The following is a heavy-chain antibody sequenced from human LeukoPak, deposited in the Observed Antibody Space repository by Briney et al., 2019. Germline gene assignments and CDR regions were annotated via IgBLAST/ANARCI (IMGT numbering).Heavy chain of an antibody. Sequence: PGGSLRLSCAASRFTFSNYWMNWFRQAPGKGLEWVANINQDGSERNYVDSVKGRFTISRDNAENSLYLQMNSLGAEDTTVYYCATDRDSSRQKRFHYWGQGTLVTVSS. CDR1: RFTFSNYW. J-gene: IGHJ4*02. V-gene: IGHV3-7*01. CDR3: ATDRDSSRQKRFHY. D-gene: IGHD6-13*01. CDR2: INQDGSER.